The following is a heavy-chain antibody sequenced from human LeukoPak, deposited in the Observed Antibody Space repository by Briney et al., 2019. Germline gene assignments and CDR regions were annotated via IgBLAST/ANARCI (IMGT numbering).Heavy chain of an antibody. CDR2: TFHNGDT. J-gene: IGHJ4*02. D-gene: IGHD2-2*01. CDR1: GASISSSY. CDR3: ARGLEVVPATMPGPYYFDY. Sequence: PSETLSLTCTVSGASISSSYWSWIRQPPGKGLELIVYTFHNGDTNYNPSLESRVTISVDTSKNQFSLKLSSVTAADTAVYYCARGLEVVPATMPGPYYFDYWGQGTLVTVSS. V-gene: IGHV4-59*12.